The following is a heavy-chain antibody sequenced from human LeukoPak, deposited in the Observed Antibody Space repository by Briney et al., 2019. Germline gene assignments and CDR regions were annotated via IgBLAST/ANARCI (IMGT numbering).Heavy chain of an antibody. J-gene: IGHJ4*02. CDR2: IAHHGNNK. Sequence: GGSLRLSCGASGFTFSSSAMHWVRRGPGKGLEWVAYIAHHGNNKYYADSVKGRFTISRDNSKGSLYLQMNSLRADDTAVYYCAKDGSWSCTDWGQGTLVRVSS. CDR3: AKDGSWSCTD. CDR1: GFTFSSSA. V-gene: IGHV3-30*02. D-gene: IGHD2-8*02.